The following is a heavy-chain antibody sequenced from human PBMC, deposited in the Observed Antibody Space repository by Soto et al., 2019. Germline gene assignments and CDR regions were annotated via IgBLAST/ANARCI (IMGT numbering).Heavy chain of an antibody. J-gene: IGHJ4*02. CDR2: IYYSGST. Sequence: SETLSLTCTFSGGSISSGGYYWSWIRQHPGKGLEWIGYIYYSGSTYYNPSLKSRVTISVDTSKNQFSLKLSSVTAADTAVYYCARSNPSSGWYGDFDYWGQGTLVT. D-gene: IGHD6-19*01. CDR1: GGSISSGGYY. CDR3: ARSNPSSGWYGDFDY. V-gene: IGHV4-31*03.